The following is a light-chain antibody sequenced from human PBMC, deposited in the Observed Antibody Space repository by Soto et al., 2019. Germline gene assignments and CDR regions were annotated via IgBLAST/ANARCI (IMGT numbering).Light chain of an antibody. CDR3: QQYNRYHIN. CDR2: AAS. V-gene: IGKV1-16*02. CDR1: QDISNY. J-gene: IGKJ5*01. Sequence: DIQMTQSPSSLSASVGDRVTITCRASQDISNYLAWFQQKPGRAPKSLIFAASSLQSGVPSKFSGSVSGTDFTLIISSLQYEDFATYYCQQYNRYHINFGQGTRLEIK.